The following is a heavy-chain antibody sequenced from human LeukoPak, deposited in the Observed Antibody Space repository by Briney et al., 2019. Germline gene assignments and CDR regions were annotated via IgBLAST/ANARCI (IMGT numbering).Heavy chain of an antibody. CDR3: ARVGGTMVRGENWFDP. CDR1: GGSISSYY. D-gene: IGHD3-10*01. V-gene: IGHV4-59*08. J-gene: IGHJ5*02. Sequence: SETLSLTCTVSGGSISSYYWSWIRQPPGKGLEWIGYIYYSGSTNYNPSLKSRVTISVDTSKNQFSLKLSSVTAADTAVYYCARVGGTMVRGENWFDPWGQGTLVTVSS. CDR2: IYYSGST.